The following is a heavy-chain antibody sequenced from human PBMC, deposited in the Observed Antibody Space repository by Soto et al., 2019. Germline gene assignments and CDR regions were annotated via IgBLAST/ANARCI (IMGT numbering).Heavy chain of an antibody. V-gene: IGHV1-69*10. CDR1: GDTFKKNV. CDR3: ARGPLRPSAMDV. Sequence: ASVKVSCKTSGDTFKKNVFTWVRQAPGQGLEWMGGTIPALGKTHYIEKFQGRVTMTVDDATRTVYMEVRDLTSEDTAIYYCARGPLRPSAMDVWGQGTTVTVSS. D-gene: IGHD6-25*01. CDR2: TIPALGKT. J-gene: IGHJ6*02.